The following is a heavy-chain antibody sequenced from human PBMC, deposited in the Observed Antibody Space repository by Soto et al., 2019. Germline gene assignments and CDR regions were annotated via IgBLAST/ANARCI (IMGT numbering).Heavy chain of an antibody. J-gene: IGHJ5*02. CDR1: GDAIYIGGYY. Sequence: PSETLSLTCTVSGDAIYIGGYYWPWIRQHPWKVLEWIVYIYHTGKTYYNPSLESLVTMAVYTSKNQFSLKLASVTAADTAVYYCARRAVACTSWFDPWGHRTQVTVCS. D-gene: IGHD6-19*01. CDR3: ARRAVACTSWFDP. CDR2: IYHTGKT. V-gene: IGHV4-31*01.